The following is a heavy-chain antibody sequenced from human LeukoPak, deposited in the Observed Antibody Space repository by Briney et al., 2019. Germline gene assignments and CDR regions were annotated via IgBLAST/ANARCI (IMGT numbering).Heavy chain of an antibody. Sequence: SETLSLTCAVYGGSFSGCYWSWIRQPPGKGLEWIGEINHSGSTNYNPSPKSRVTISVDTSKNQFSLKLSSVTAADTAVYYCAQVVPAAIWGGAFDIWGQGTMVTVSS. V-gene: IGHV4-34*01. D-gene: IGHD2-2*01. CDR3: AQVVPAAIWGGAFDI. CDR2: INHSGST. CDR1: GGSFSGCY. J-gene: IGHJ3*02.